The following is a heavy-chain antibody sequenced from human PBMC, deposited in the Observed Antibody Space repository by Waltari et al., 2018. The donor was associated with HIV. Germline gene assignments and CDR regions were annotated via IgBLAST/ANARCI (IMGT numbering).Heavy chain of an antibody. V-gene: IGHV4-39*01. CDR2: IYYSRST. Sequence: QLQLQESGPGLVKPSETLSPTCAVSGGSISSSSYYWGWIRQPPGKGLELIGSIYYSRSTYYNPSLKSRVTISVDTSKNQFSLKLSSVTAADTAVYYCARHVRSSIWFDYWGQGTLVTVSS. D-gene: IGHD3-10*02. CDR3: ARHVRSSIWFDY. J-gene: IGHJ5*01. CDR1: GGSISSSSYY.